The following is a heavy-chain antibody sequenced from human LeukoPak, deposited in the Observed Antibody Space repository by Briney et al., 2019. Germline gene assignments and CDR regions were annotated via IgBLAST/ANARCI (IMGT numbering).Heavy chain of an antibody. CDR1: GFAFSTYG. Sequence: GGSLRLSCAASGFAFSTYGMHWVRQPPGKGLEWVAVIWFDGSNKYYADSVKGRFTISRDNSKNILSLQMNSLRAEDTAVYYCARAVGPFDFWGQGTMVTVSS. V-gene: IGHV3-33*01. CDR3: ARAVGPFDF. CDR2: IWFDGSNK. J-gene: IGHJ3*01.